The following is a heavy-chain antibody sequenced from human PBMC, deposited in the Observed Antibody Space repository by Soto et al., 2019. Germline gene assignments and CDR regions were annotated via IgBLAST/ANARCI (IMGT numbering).Heavy chain of an antibody. J-gene: IGHJ3*02. CDR2: FDPEDGET. D-gene: IGHD4-17*01. CDR1: GYTLTELS. CDR3: ATERGVTTVTPDAFDI. Sequence: ASVKVSCKVSGYTLTELSMHWVRQAPGKGLEWMGGFDPEDGETIYAQKFQGRVAMTEDTSTDTAYMELSSLRSEDTAVYYCATERGVTTVTPDAFDIWGQGTMVTVSS. V-gene: IGHV1-24*01.